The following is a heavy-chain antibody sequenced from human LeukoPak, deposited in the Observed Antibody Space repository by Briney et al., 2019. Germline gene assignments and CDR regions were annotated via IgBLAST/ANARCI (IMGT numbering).Heavy chain of an antibody. CDR1: GGSISSGGYY. J-gene: IGHJ5*02. V-gene: IGHV4-39*01. CDR2: IYYSGST. CDR3: ARSYCGGDCYREGWFDP. D-gene: IGHD2-21*02. Sequence: SETLSLTCTVSGGSISSGGYYWGWIRQPPGKGLEWIGSIYYSGSTYYNPSLKSRVTISVDTSKNQFSLKLSSVTAADTAVYYCARSYCGGDCYREGWFDPWGQGTLVTVSS.